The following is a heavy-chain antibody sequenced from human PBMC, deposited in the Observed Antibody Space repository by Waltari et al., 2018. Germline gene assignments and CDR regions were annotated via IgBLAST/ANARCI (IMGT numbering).Heavy chain of an antibody. J-gene: IGHJ4*02. Sequence: EVQLVESGGGLVQPGGSLRLSCAASGFTFSSYWMHWVRQAPGKGLVWVSRSNSEGSSTIYAESVKGRFTISSDNAKNTLYLQMNSLRAEDTAVYYCARDPHGLVPAGHNFDYWGQGTLVTVSS. V-gene: IGHV3-74*01. CDR2: SNSEGSST. CDR3: ARDPHGLVPAGHNFDY. CDR1: GFTFSSYW. D-gene: IGHD2-2*01.